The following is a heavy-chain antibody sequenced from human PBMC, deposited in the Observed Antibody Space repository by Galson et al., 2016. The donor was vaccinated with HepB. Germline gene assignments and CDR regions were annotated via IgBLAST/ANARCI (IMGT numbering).Heavy chain of an antibody. V-gene: IGHV4-59*01. J-gene: IGHJ6*02. CDR2: IYHSGNI. CDR3: ATMVPEYYFAMHV. D-gene: IGHD2-8*01. CDR1: GGPISSYY. Sequence: SETLSLTCTVTGGPISSYYWSWIRQPPGEGLECIGYIYHSGNINYNSPRKSRVTISVDTSKNQFFLKLTPVTAAATAVYYCATMVPEYYFAMHVWGLGTTVTVSS.